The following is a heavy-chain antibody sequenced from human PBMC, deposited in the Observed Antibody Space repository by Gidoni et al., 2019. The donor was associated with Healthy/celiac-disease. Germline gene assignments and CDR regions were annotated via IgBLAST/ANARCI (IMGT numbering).Heavy chain of an antibody. CDR2: IIPIFGTA. CDR3: ARDLGSMVRGVYYYYYGMDV. Sequence: QVQLVQSGAEVKKPGSSVKVSCKASGGPFSSYAISWVRQAPGQGLEWMGGIIPIFGTANYAQKFQGRVTITADESTSTAYMELSSLRSEDTAVYYCARDLGSMVRGVYYYYYGMDVWGQGTTVTVSS. V-gene: IGHV1-69*01. J-gene: IGHJ6*02. D-gene: IGHD3-10*01. CDR1: GGPFSSYA.